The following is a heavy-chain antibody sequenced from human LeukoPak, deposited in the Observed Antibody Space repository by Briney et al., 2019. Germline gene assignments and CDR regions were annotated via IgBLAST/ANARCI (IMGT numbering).Heavy chain of an antibody. CDR3: AKGRLMIADDGFDI. Sequence: PGGSLRPSCAASGFTFSSYEMNWVRQAPGKGLEWVSGIDWNSGSIGYADSVKGRFTISRDNAKNSLYLQMNSLRAEDMALYYCAKGRLMIADDGFDIWGQGTMVTVSS. D-gene: IGHD3-22*01. CDR2: IDWNSGSI. CDR1: GFTFSSYE. V-gene: IGHV3-9*03. J-gene: IGHJ3*02.